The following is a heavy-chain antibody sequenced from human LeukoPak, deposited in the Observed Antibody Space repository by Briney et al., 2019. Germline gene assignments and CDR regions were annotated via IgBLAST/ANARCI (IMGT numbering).Heavy chain of an antibody. D-gene: IGHD6-6*01. Sequence: SETLSLTCSLSAASISSGGYWWTWIRQYPVKGLEWIGYIYYSGNTYYNPSLKSRVSISVDTSENQFSLRLTSVTAADTAVYYCARGHSSSSPYFRNGIDVWGLGTRVTVS. CDR3: ARGHSSSSPYFRNGIDV. CDR2: IYYSGNT. CDR1: AASISSGGYW. V-gene: IGHV4-31*03. J-gene: IGHJ6*02.